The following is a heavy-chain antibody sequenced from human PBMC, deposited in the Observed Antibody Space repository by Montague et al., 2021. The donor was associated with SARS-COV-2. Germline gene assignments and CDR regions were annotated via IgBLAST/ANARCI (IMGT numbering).Heavy chain of an antibody. CDR3: ARGFDP. Sequence: SETRSLTCTVSGGSISSSNSYWGWIRQPPGKGLEWIGTTYSNGRTDYSPSLKSRVTISVDTSKNQFSLKLSSVTAADTAVYYCARGFDPWGQGTLVTVSS. J-gene: IGHJ5*02. CDR2: TYSNGRT. V-gene: IGHV4-39*07. CDR1: GGSISSSNSY.